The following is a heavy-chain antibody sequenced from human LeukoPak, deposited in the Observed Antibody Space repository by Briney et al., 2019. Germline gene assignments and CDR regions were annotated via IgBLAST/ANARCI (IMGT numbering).Heavy chain of an antibody. J-gene: IGHJ6*04. V-gene: IGHV3-30*18. Sequence: GGSLRLSCAASGFTFSSYGMHWVRQAPGKGLEWVAVISYDGSNKYYADSVKGRFTISRDNSKNTLYLQMNSLRAEDTAVYHCAKASYYYGSGSPRLDYYGMDVWGKGTTVTVSS. CDR1: GFTFSSYG. D-gene: IGHD3-10*01. CDR2: ISYDGSNK. CDR3: AKASYYYGSGSPRLDYYGMDV.